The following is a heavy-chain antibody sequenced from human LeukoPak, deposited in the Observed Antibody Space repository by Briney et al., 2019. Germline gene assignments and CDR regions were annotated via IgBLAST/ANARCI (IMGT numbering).Heavy chain of an antibody. CDR3: ARGMGGFDYYYYGMDV. V-gene: IGHV1-8*01. CDR2: MNPNSGNT. D-gene: IGHD1-26*01. Sequence: ASVKVSCKASGYTFTSSDIDWVRQATGQGLEWMGWMNPNSGNTGYAQKFQGRVTMTRNTSISTAYMELSSLRSEDTAVYYCARGMGGFDYYYYGMDVWGQGTTVTVSS. J-gene: IGHJ6*02. CDR1: GYTFTSSD.